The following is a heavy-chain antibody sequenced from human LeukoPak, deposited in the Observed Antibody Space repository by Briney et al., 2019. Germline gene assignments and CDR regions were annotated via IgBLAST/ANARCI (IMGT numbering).Heavy chain of an antibody. CDR3: TTDLVGSSCPASPCDY. Sequence: GGSLRLSCAASGFTFSSYWMSWVRQAPGKRLEWVGRIKSKTDGGTTDYAAPVKGRFTISRDDSKTTLYLQMNSLKTEDTAVYYCTTDLVGSSCPASPCDYWGQGTLVTVSS. CDR1: GFTFSSYW. D-gene: IGHD6-13*01. CDR2: IKSKTDGGTT. J-gene: IGHJ4*02. V-gene: IGHV3-15*01.